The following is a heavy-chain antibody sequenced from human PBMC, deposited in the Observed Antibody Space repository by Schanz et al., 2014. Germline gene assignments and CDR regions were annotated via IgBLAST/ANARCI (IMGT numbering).Heavy chain of an antibody. Sequence: VQVVESGGGVVQPGRSLRLSCEASGFTLSSYTMHWVRQAPGKGLEWVANIKQDESERSYVDSVKGRFTISRDNAKNSLYLQMNSLRAEDTAVYYCARDKGGYYPFDYWGQGTLVTVSS. D-gene: IGHD3-3*01. CDR1: GFTLSSYT. J-gene: IGHJ4*02. V-gene: IGHV3-7*01. CDR2: IKQDESER. CDR3: ARDKGGYYPFDY.